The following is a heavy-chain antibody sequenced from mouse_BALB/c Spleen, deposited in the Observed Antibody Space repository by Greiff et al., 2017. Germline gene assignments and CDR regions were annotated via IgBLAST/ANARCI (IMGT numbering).Heavy chain of an antibody. V-gene: IGHV1S81*02. CDR3: ARMGRYDGGGFDY. CDR2: INPSNGRT. J-gene: IGHJ2*01. D-gene: IGHD2-14*01. CDR1: GYTFTSYW. Sequence: QVQLQQPGAELVKPGASVKLSCKASGYTFTSYWMHWVKQRPGQGLEWIGEINPSNGRTNYNEKFKSKATLTVDKSSSTAYMQLSSLTSEDSAVYYCARMGRYDGGGFDYWGQGTTLTVSS.